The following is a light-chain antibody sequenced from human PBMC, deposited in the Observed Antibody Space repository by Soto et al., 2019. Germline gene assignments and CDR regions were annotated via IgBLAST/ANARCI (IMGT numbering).Light chain of an antibody. CDR2: GAF. Sequence: EIVSTQSPGTLSLSPGERATLSRRASQTVSSSYVAWYQQKPGQAPRLLIYGAFSRATGIPDRFSGSGSGPDFPLTIPRRERKNIAVYYCQQYGSPPSTPFGKGTRREIK. J-gene: IGKJ5*01. CDR1: QTVSSSY. V-gene: IGKV3-20*01. CDR3: QQYGSPPSTP.